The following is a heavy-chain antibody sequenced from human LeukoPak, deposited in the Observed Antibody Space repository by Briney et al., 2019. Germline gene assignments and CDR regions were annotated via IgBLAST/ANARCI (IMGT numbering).Heavy chain of an antibody. Sequence: PSETLSLTCAVSGGSFSSYYWSWIRQPPGKGLEWIGEIDHSGSTNYNPSLKSRVTISVDTSKSQFSLQLSSVTAADTAVYYCARNYPYSKLDYWGQGTLVTVSS. CDR2: IDHSGST. CDR3: ARNYPYSKLDY. J-gene: IGHJ4*02. CDR1: GGSFSSYY. V-gene: IGHV4-34*01. D-gene: IGHD1-7*01.